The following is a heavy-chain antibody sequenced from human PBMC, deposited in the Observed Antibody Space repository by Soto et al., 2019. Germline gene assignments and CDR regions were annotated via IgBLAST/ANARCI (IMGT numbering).Heavy chain of an antibody. CDR1: GGSISSSSYY. D-gene: IGHD4-17*01. CDR3: ARSTVTHNWFDP. V-gene: IGHV4-39*01. CDR2: IYYSGST. J-gene: IGHJ5*02. Sequence: QLQLQESGPGLVKPSETLSLTCTVSGGSISSSSYYWGWIRQPPGKGLEWIGSIYYSGSTYYNPSLKSRVTISVDTSKNQFHLKLSSVTAADTAVYYCARSTVTHNWFDPWGQGTLVTVSS.